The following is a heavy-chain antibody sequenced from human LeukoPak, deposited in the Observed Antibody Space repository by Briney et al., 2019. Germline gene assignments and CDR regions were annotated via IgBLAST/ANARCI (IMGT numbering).Heavy chain of an antibody. CDR1: GGSIRSTTYY. D-gene: IGHD3-10*01. Sequence: SETLSLTCTVSGGSIRSTTYYWGWIRQPPGKGLEWIGTIYYSGSTNYNPSLKSRVTISVDTSKNQFSLKLSSVTAADTAVYYCARLGYYYGSGSYYNSFDYWGQGTLVTVSS. V-gene: IGHV4-39*07. CDR2: IYYSGST. J-gene: IGHJ4*02. CDR3: ARLGYYYGSGSYYNSFDY.